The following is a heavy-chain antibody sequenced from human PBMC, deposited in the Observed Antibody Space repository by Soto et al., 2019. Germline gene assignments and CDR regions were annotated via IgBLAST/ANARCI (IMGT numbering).Heavy chain of an antibody. V-gene: IGHV2-26*01. CDR2: IFSNDER. Sequence: QVTWKESGPVLVKPTETLTLTCTVSGFSLSNAGMGVSWIRQPPGKALEWLAHIFSNDERRFSTSLKNRLTISKDTFNSQVVLIMTNMDPVDTATYYCAQTEDGGRSRTPAGWSDAWVQGTLVTVSS. D-gene: IGHD2-15*01. CDR1: GFSLSNAGMG. CDR3: AQTEDGGRSRTPAGWSDA. J-gene: IGHJ5*02.